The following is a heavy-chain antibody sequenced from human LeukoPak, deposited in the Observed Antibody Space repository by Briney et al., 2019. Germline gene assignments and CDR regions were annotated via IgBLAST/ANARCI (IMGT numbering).Heavy chain of an antibody. J-gene: IGHJ5*02. V-gene: IGHV3-21*01. CDR1: GFTFSSYS. CDR3: ASDVVAATPKNWFDP. Sequence: GGSLRLSCAASGFTFSSYSMNWVRQAPGKGLEWVSSISSSSSYIYYADSVKGRFTISRDNAKNSLYLQVNSLRAEDTAVYYCASDVVAATPKNWFDPWGQGTLVTVSS. CDR2: ISSSSSYI. D-gene: IGHD2-15*01.